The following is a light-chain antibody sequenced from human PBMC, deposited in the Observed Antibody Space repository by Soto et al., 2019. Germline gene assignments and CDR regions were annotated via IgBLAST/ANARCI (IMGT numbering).Light chain of an antibody. Sequence: DIQMTQSPSSLSASVGDRVTITCRASQTVATSLSWYQQKPGKAPKLLIYAASTLQSGVPSRFSGNGSATGFTLTINSLQPEDFGSYYCQQSWRSPFTFGQGTKLEIK. CDR3: QQSWRSPFT. V-gene: IGKV1-39*01. J-gene: IGKJ2*01. CDR2: AAS. CDR1: QTVATS.